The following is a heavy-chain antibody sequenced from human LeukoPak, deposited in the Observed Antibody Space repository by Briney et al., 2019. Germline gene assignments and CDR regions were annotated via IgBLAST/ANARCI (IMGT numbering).Heavy chain of an antibody. J-gene: IGHJ4*02. CDR3: AKVGGWFGEPFDY. CDR1: GFTFSSYS. Sequence: GGSLRLSCAASGFTFSSYSMSWVRQAPGKGLERVSAISGSGGSTYYADSVKGRFTISRDNSKNTLYLQMNSLRAEDTAVYYCAKVGGWFGEPFDYWGQGTLVTVSS. CDR2: ISGSGGST. V-gene: IGHV3-23*01. D-gene: IGHD3-10*01.